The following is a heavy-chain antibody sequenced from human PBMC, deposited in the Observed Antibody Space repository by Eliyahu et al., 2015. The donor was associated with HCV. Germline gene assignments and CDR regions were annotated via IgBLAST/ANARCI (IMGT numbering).Heavy chain of an antibody. CDR1: GFPFSRYS. D-gene: IGHD3-9*01. CDR2: ISSSSSTI. CDR3: ARDEKEGWYYDILTGSVGWFDY. Sequence: EVQLVESGGGLVQPGGSXRLSCAASGFPFSRYSMNWVRQAPGKGLEWVSYISSSSSTIYYADSVKGRFTISRDNAKNSLYLQMNSLRDEDTAVXYCARDEKEGWYYDILTGSVGWFDYWGQGTLVTVSS. V-gene: IGHV3-48*02. J-gene: IGHJ4*02.